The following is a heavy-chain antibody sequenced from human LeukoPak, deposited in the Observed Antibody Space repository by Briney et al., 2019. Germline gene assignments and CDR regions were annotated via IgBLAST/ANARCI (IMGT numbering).Heavy chain of an antibody. CDR1: GGSFSGYY. CDR2: IYYSGST. D-gene: IGHD6-19*01. V-gene: IGHV4-59*01. Sequence: SETLSLTCAVYGGSFSGYYWSWIRQPPGKGLEWIGYIYYSGSTNYNPSLKSRVTISVDTSKNQFSLKLSSVTAADTAVYYCARGAVAENWFDPWGQGTLVTVSS. CDR3: ARGAVAENWFDP. J-gene: IGHJ5*02.